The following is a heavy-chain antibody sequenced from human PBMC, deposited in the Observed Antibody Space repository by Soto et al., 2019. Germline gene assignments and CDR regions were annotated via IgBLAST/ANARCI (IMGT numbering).Heavy chain of an antibody. CDR2: IYYSGST. D-gene: IGHD1-26*01. CDR1: GGSISSYY. CDR3: AGAWENFDY. V-gene: IGHV4-59*01. J-gene: IGHJ4*02. Sequence: SETLSLTCTVSGGSISSYYWSWIRQPPGKGLEWIGYIYYSGSTNYNPSLKSRVTISVDTSKNQFSLKLISVTAADTAVYYCAGAWENFDYWGQGTLVTVSS.